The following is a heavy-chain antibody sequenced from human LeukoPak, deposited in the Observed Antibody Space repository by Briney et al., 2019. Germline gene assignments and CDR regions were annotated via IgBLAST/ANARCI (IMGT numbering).Heavy chain of an antibody. CDR2: IGAAGDT. V-gene: IGHV3-13*01. Sequence: GRSLRLSCAASGFTFSTYDMHWVRQATGKGLEWVSAIGAAGDTYYPGSVKGRFTISRENAKNSLFLQMNSLRPGDTAVYYCARGGYCSGGSCFPYYYYMDVWGKGTTVTVSS. CDR3: ARGGYCSGGSCFPYYYYMDV. CDR1: GFTFSTYD. J-gene: IGHJ6*03. D-gene: IGHD2-15*01.